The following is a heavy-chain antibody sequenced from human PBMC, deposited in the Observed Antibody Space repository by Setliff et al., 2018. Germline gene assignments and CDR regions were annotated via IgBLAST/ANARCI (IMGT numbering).Heavy chain of an antibody. D-gene: IGHD3-10*01. V-gene: IGHV3-7*01. CDR1: GFVFGTYG. J-gene: IGHJ4*02. CDR2: INPHGSEK. Sequence: ESLKISCAASGFVFGTYGMHWVRQAPGKGLEWLASINPHGSEKYYADSVKGRFTISRDNAKNSLSLQMNNLRTEDTAVYYCFGAGTCSYWGQGTLVTVSS. CDR3: FGAGTCSY.